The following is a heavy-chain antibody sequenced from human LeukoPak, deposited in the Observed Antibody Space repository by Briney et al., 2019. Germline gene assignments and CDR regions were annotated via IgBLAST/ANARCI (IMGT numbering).Heavy chain of an antibody. V-gene: IGHV3-23*01. CDR3: AKIIERIVVVTAIDY. D-gene: IGHD2-21*02. Sequence: GGSLRLSCAASGFTFSSYAMSWVRQAPGKGLEWVSVISGSGGSTYYADSVKGRFTISRDNSKNTLYLQMNSLRAEDTAVYYCAKIIERIVVVTAIDYWGRGTLVTVSS. CDR2: ISGSGGST. CDR1: GFTFSSYA. J-gene: IGHJ4*02.